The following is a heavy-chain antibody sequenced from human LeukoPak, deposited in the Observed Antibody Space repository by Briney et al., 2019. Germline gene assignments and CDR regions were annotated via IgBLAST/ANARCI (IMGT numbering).Heavy chain of an antibody. CDR2: ISAYNGHT. Sequence: ASVKVSCKASGYTFNSYGISWVRQAPGQGLEWMGWISAYNGHTNYAQKFQGRVTMTTDTSTSTAYMDLRSLRSDDTAVYYCARGGLGYGSGSYYPPGDYMDVWGKGTTVTISS. D-gene: IGHD3-10*01. V-gene: IGHV1-18*01. CDR3: ARGGLGYGSGSYYPPGDYMDV. CDR1: GYTFNSYG. J-gene: IGHJ6*03.